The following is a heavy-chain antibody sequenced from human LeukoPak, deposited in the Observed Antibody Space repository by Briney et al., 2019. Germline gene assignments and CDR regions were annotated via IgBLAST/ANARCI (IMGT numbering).Heavy chain of an antibody. CDR2: IYTSGNT. Sequence: SQTLSLTCSVSGDSISSGTYYWNWIRQPAGKRLEWIGRIYTSGNTYYNPSLKSRVTISVDTSKNQFSLNLTSVTAADTAVYYCATSRFSGGLGRFDPWGQGTLVTVSS. CDR1: GDSISSGTYY. V-gene: IGHV4-61*02. CDR3: ATSRFSGGLGRFDP. J-gene: IGHJ5*02. D-gene: IGHD3-10*01.